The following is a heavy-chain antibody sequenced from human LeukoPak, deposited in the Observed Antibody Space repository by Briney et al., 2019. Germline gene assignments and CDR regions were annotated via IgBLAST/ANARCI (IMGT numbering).Heavy chain of an antibody. Sequence: PSETLSLTCTVSGGSISSYYWSWIRQPPGKGLEWIGYIYYSGSTNYNPSLKSRVTISVDTSKNQFSLKLSSVTAADTAVYYCARAKNKWLDYWGQGTLVTVSS. CDR2: IYYSGST. CDR1: GGSISSYY. D-gene: IGHD5-12*01. J-gene: IGHJ4*02. CDR3: ARAKNKWLDY. V-gene: IGHV4-59*01.